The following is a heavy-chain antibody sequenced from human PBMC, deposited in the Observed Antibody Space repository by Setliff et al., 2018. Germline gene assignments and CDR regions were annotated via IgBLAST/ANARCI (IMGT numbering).Heavy chain of an antibody. CDR3: ATGDVYDSSAFFSDWFDP. J-gene: IGHJ5*02. CDR1: GGSFSAYY. V-gene: IGHV4-34*01. D-gene: IGHD3-22*01. Sequence: SETLSLTCPVYGGSFSAYYWSWIRQPPGKGLEWIGEISHGGGTNYNPSLKSRVTISIDTSKNLFSLKLTSVTAADTAVYYCATGDVYDSSAFFSDWFDPWGQGTLVTVSS. CDR2: ISHGGGT.